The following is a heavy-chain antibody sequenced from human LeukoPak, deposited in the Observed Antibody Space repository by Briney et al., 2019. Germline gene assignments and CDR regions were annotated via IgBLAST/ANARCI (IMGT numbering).Heavy chain of an antibody. CDR2: ISSSSSTI. J-gene: IGHJ3*02. Sequence: GGSLRLSCAASGFTFSNYAMNWVRQAPGKGLEWVSYISSSSSTIYYADSVKGRFTISRDNAKNSLCLQMNSLRAEDTAVYYCARADYYDSSGFPDAFDIWGQGTMVTVSS. D-gene: IGHD3-22*01. CDR1: GFTFSNYA. V-gene: IGHV3-48*01. CDR3: ARADYYDSSGFPDAFDI.